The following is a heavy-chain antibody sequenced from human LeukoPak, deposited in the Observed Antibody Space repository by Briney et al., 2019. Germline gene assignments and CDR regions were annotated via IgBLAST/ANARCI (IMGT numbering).Heavy chain of an antibody. CDR1: GFTVSTNY. J-gene: IGHJ4*02. Sequence: GGSLRLSCAASGFTVSTNYMNWVRQAPGKGLEWVSVIYSGGSTYYADSVKGRFTISRDNSKNTLYFQMSSLRAEDTAVYYCARVLRYSGSYYFDYWGQGTLVTVSS. CDR2: IYSGGST. V-gene: IGHV3-66*01. CDR3: ARVLRYSGSYYFDY. D-gene: IGHD1-26*01.